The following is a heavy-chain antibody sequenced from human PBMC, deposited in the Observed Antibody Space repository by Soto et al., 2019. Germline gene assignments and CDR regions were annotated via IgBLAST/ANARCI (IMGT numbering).Heavy chain of an antibody. Sequence: QVQLQESGPGLVKPSETLSLTCTVSGGSISSYYWSWIRQPPGKGLEWIGYIYYSGSTNYNPSLQSRVTLSVDPSPNPFSLKLSSVTAADTAVYYCARHRRYCSSTSCYKYYYYGMDVWGQGTTVTVSS. V-gene: IGHV4-59*08. CDR3: ARHRRYCSSTSCYKYYYYGMDV. D-gene: IGHD2-2*02. CDR2: IYYSGST. CDR1: GGSISSYY. J-gene: IGHJ6*02.